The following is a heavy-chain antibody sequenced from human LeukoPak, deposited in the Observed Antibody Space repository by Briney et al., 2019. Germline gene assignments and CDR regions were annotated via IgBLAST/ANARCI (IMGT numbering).Heavy chain of an antibody. Sequence: PGGSLRLSCAASGFTFSSYVVSWVRQAPGKGLEWVSAISNSGAGTYYADSVKGRFTISRDNSKNTVYLQMNSLRAEDTAVYYCARGGAGMDVWGQGTTVTVSS. CDR2: ISNSGAGT. V-gene: IGHV3-23*01. CDR3: ARGGAGMDV. CDR1: GFTFSSYV. J-gene: IGHJ6*02. D-gene: IGHD1-26*01.